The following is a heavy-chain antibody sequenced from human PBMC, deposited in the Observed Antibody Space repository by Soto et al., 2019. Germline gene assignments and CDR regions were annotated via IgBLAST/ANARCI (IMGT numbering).Heavy chain of an antibody. CDR2: IIGSGGST. CDR3: ARDFCPVPPFYDL. V-gene: IGHV3-23*01. D-gene: IGHD3-3*01. CDR1: GFTFSSYA. Sequence: PGGSLRLSCAASGFTFSSYAMSWVRQAPGKGLEWVSAIIGSGGSTYYADSVKGRFTISRDQSKNTLYLQMNSLRAEDTAVYYCARDFCPVPPFYDLCGQGVLVTVSS. J-gene: IGHJ4*02.